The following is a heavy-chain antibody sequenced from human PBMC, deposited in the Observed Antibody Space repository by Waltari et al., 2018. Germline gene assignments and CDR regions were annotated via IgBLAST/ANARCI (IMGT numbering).Heavy chain of an antibody. D-gene: IGHD3-3*01. V-gene: IGHV1-69-2*01. J-gene: IGHJ4*02. CDR1: GYTITDYY. CDR2: VDPEDGET. CDR3: ATYYGGYYTN. Sequence: EVQRVQSGAEVKKPGATVKIPCTVTGYTITDYYMHWVPQTPGKWLEWMGLVDPEDGETIYAEKFQGRVTITADTSTDTAYMELSSLRSEDTAVYYCATYYGGYYTNWGQGTLVTVSS.